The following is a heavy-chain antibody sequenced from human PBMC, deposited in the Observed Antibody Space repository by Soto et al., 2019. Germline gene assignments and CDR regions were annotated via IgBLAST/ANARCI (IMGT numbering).Heavy chain of an antibody. V-gene: IGHV3-74*01. CDR1: GFTFSSYW. CDR2: INSDGSST. D-gene: IGHD2-21*02. Sequence: GGSLRLSCAASGFTFSSYWMHWVRQAPGKGLVWVSRINSDGSSTSYADSGKGRFTISRDNAKNTLYLQRNSLRAEDTAVYYCARDHSSSGGDYGVIDAFDIWGQGTMVTVSS. CDR3: ARDHSSSGGDYGVIDAFDI. J-gene: IGHJ3*02.